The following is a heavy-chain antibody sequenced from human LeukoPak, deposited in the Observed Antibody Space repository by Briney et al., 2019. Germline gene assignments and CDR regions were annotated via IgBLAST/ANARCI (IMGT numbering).Heavy chain of an antibody. D-gene: IGHD3-3*01. J-gene: IGHJ4*02. CDR3: ARSITIFGVAGYYFDY. Sequence: GASVKVSCKASGYTFTGYYMHWVRQAPGQGLEWMGWINPNSGGTNYAQKFQGRVTMTRDTSISTAYMELSRLRSDDTAVYYCARSITIFGVAGYYFDYWGQGTLVTVSS. CDR1: GYTFTGYY. CDR2: INPNSGGT. V-gene: IGHV1-2*02.